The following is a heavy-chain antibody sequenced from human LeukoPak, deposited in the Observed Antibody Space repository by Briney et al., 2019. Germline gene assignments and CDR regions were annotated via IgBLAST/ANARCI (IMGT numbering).Heavy chain of an antibody. CDR3: ARSFGGGGYSYGFDY. D-gene: IGHD5-18*01. Sequence: KPSETLSLTCTVSGGSISSYYWSWIRQPPGKGLEWIGYIYYSGSTNYNPSLKNRVTISVDTSKNQFSLKLSSVTTADTAVYYCARSFGGGGYSYGFDYWGQGTLVTVSS. J-gene: IGHJ4*02. CDR1: GGSISSYY. V-gene: IGHV4-59*01. CDR2: IYYSGST.